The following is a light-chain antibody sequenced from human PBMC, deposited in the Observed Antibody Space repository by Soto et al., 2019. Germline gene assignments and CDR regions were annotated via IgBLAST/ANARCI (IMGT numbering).Light chain of an antibody. CDR1: SSDVGTYNY. V-gene: IGLV2-14*01. CDR2: DVS. Sequence: QSALTQPASVSGSPGQSITISCTGTSSDVGTYNYVSWYQQHPGKAPKLMIYDVSHRPSGVSNRFSGSKSGNTASLTISXXXXXXXXDYYCSSYTSSSTLPVFGGGTKVTVL. CDR3: SSYTSSSTLPV. J-gene: IGLJ2*01.